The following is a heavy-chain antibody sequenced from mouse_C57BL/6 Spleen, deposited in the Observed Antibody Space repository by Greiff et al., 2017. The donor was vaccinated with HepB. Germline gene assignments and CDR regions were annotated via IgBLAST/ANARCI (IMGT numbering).Heavy chain of an antibody. CDR2: INPSSGYT. J-gene: IGHJ4*01. D-gene: IGHD2-4*01. CDR1: GYTFTSYT. V-gene: IGHV1-4*01. CDR3: ARSDYDDAMDY. Sequence: QVQLQQSGAELARPGASVKMSCKASGYTFTSYTMHWVKQRPGQGLEWIGYINPSSGYTKYNQKFKDKATLTAAKSSSTAYMQLSSLTSEDSAVYYCARSDYDDAMDYWGQGTSVTVSS.